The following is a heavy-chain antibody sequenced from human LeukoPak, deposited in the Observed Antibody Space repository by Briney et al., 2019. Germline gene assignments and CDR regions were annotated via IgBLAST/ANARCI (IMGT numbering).Heavy chain of an antibody. CDR2: IYYSGST. D-gene: IGHD3/OR15-3a*01. J-gene: IGHJ4*02. Sequence: SSETLSLTCTVSGGSISSSSYYWGWIRQPPGKGLEWIGSIYYSGSTYYNPSLKSRVTISVDTSKNQFSLKLSSVTAVDTAVYYCAGGLVWGPFDYWGQGTLVTVSS. V-gene: IGHV4-39*01. CDR1: GGSISSSSYY. CDR3: AGGLVWGPFDY.